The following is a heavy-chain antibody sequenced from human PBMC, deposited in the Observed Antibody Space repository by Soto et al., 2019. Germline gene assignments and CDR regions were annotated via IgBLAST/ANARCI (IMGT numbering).Heavy chain of an antibody. CDR2: IVVGSGNT. D-gene: IGHD3-22*01. V-gene: IGHV1-58*02. J-gene: IGHJ4*02. CDR1: GFTFTSSA. CDR3: AAVGYYYDSSGYYYAFDY. Sequence: QMQLVQSGPEVKKPGTSVKVSCKASGFTFTSSAMQWVRQARGQRLEWIGWIVVGSGNTNYAQKFQERVTITRDMSTSTAYMELSSLRSEDTAVYYCAAVGYYYDSSGYYYAFDYWGQGTLVTVSS.